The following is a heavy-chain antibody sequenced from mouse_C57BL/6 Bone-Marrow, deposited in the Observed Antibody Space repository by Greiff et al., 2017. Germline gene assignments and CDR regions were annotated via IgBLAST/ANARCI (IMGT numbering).Heavy chain of an antibody. Sequence: QVQLQQPGAELVMPGASVKLSCKASGYTFTSYWMHWVKQRPGQGLEWIGEIDPSDSYTNYNQKFKGKSTLTADKSSSTAYMQLSSLTSEDSAVYYCAREGITTVVAHFDYWGQGTTLTVSS. CDR2: IDPSDSYT. CDR1: GYTFTSYW. V-gene: IGHV1-69*01. D-gene: IGHD1-1*01. CDR3: AREGITTVVAHFDY. J-gene: IGHJ2*01.